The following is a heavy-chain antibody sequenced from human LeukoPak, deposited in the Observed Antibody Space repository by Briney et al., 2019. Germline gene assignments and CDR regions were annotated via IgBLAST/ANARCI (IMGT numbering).Heavy chain of an antibody. J-gene: IGHJ3*02. CDR2: MKSKRDGGAT. CDR3: TTDWSTGYDTYAFDI. D-gene: IGHD3-22*01. Sequence: PGGSLRLSCEASGFTFTNAWMNWVRQAPGKGPEWVGRMKSKRDGGATGYAAPVKGRFTISRDDSKNTLYLQMNSLKTEDTAVYYCTTDWSTGYDTYAFDIWGQGTMVTVSS. CDR1: GFTFTNAW. V-gene: IGHV3-15*01.